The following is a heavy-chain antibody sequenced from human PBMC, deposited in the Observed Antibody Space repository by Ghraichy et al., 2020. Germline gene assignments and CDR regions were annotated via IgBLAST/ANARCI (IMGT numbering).Heavy chain of an antibody. CDR1: GFTLSLYT. Sequence: GGSLRLACAASGFTLSLYTMHWVRQAPGKGLEYVSAIGTTGINTHYVDSVKGRFTISRDNSKNTVFLQMGSLSVGDTAVYYCARDDQKWLVDHWGQGTLVTVSS. D-gene: IGHD6-19*01. V-gene: IGHV3-64*02. CDR2: IGTTGINT. CDR3: ARDDQKWLVDH. J-gene: IGHJ4*02.